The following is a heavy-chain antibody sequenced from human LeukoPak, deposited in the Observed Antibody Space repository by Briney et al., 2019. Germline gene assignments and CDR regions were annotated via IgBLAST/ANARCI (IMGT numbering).Heavy chain of an antibody. CDR2: IIPIFGTA. CDR1: GGTFSSYA. CDR3: ARDPQPYYYDSSGYYNGY. V-gene: IGHV1-69*13. D-gene: IGHD3-22*01. J-gene: IGHJ4*02. Sequence: ASVKVSCKASGGTFSSYAISWVRQAPGQGLGWMGGIIPIFGTANYAQKFQGRVTITADESTSTAYMELGSLRSEDTAVYYCARDPQPYYYDSSGYYNGYWGQGTLVTVSS.